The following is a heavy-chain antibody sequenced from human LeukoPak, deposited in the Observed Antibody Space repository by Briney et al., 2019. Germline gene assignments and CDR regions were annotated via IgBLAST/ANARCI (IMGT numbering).Heavy chain of an antibody. CDR1: GFTFSSYA. CDR3: AKASRIYDSALPRSGWLDP. J-gene: IGHJ5*02. D-gene: IGHD3-22*01. CDR2: ISGGGGGTT. V-gene: IGHV3-23*01. Sequence: GGSLRLSCAASGFTFSSYAMGWVRQAPGKGLEWVSVISGGGGGTTFYAGSVKGRFIISRDDSKNTAYLQMDSLRAEDTALYYCAKASRIYDSALPRSGWLDPWGQGILVTVSS.